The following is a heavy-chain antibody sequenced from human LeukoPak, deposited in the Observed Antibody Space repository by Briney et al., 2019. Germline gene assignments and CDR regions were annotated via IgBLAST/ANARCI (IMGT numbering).Heavy chain of an antibody. D-gene: IGHD3-10*01. CDR1: GLTFSNYA. CDR3: AKDRTPYSRSGGYYLGAFDI. J-gene: IGHJ3*02. CDR2: LSGSGGAT. V-gene: IGHV3-23*01. Sequence: GGSLRLSCAASGLTFSNYAMTWVRLAPGKGLEWVSSLSGSGGATWYAGSVKGRFTISRDNSKNTLYLRMNSLRAEDTAVYYCAKDRTPYSRSGGYYLGAFDIWGHGTLVTVSS.